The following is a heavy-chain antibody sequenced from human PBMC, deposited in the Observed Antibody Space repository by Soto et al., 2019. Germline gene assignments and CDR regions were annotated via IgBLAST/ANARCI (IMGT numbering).Heavy chain of an antibody. J-gene: IGHJ4*02. D-gene: IGHD2-21*01. Sequence: QITLKESGPTLLKPTQTLTLTCTFSGFSLRTSGVGVSWNRHPPGQALEWLALNLWDDETRYSPLLTSRFTVTKDASKNQVGLTMTNMDPVDTSTYYCVHRLSTCGLHYWGKGILFTVSS. CDR1: GFSLRTSGVG. V-gene: IGHV2-5*02. CDR2: NLWDDET. CDR3: VHRLSTCGLHY.